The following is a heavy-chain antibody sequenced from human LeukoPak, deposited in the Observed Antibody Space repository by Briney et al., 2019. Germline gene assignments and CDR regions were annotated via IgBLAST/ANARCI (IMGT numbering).Heavy chain of an antibody. J-gene: IGHJ4*02. Sequence: GGSLRLSCAASGFTFRSYAMSWVRQAPGKGLEWVSGISGSGGNTYYADSVKGRFTISRDNSKNTLYLQMNSLGAEDTAVYYCAKDGTSSGYTLDYWGQGTLVTVSS. CDR2: ISGSGGNT. CDR1: GFTFRSYA. CDR3: AKDGTSSGYTLDY. V-gene: IGHV3-23*01. D-gene: IGHD3-22*01.